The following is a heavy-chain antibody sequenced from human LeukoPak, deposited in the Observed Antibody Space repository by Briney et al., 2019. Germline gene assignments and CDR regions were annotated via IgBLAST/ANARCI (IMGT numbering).Heavy chain of an antibody. CDR3: ARTAYYYYMDV. V-gene: IGHV4-34*01. Sequence: SETLSLTCAVFGGSFSGYFWSWIRQPPGKGLEWIGEINHSGSTNYNPSLKSRVTISVDTSKNQFSLKLSSVTAADTAVYYCARTAYYYYMDVWGKGTTVTVSS. CDR1: GGSFSGYF. J-gene: IGHJ6*03. CDR2: INHSGST.